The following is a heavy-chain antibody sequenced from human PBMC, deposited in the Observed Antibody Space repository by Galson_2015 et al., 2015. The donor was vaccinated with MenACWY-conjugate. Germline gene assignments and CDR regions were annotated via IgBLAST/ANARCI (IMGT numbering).Heavy chain of an antibody. Sequence: SLRLSCAASGFTFNNYWMHWVRQPPGKGLEWISYIKADGSFSNYADSVKGRFTISTDNAKNMVYLQMDGLGDEDTAVYFCARDNNWYFDSWGQGTQVTVSS. CDR3: ARDNNWYFDS. CDR2: IKADGSFS. V-gene: IGHV3-74*01. D-gene: IGHD1-1*01. J-gene: IGHJ4*02. CDR1: GFTFNNYW.